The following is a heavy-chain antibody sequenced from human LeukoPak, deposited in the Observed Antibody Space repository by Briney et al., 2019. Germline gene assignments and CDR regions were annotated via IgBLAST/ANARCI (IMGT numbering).Heavy chain of an antibody. J-gene: IGHJ3*02. V-gene: IGHV1-18*01. CDR3: ARVQLWPDAFDI. CDR2: FSAYNGDT. CDR1: GDTFTSYG. Sequence: ASETVSFNASGDTFTSYGISWVRQAPGQGLEWMGWFSAYNGDTHYAHKLQGRVTMTTDTCTNTAYMELSSLRSDDTAVYYCARVQLWPDAFDIWGEGTMVT. D-gene: IGHD3-10*01.